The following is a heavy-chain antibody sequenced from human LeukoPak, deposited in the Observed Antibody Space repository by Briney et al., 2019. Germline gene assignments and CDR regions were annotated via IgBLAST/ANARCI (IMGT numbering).Heavy chain of an antibody. D-gene: IGHD3-22*01. CDR3: ARGVLWYYYDSSGPNYFDY. J-gene: IGHJ4*02. Sequence: SETLSLTCAVYGGSFSGYYWSWIRQPPGKGLGWIGEINHSGSTNYNPSLKSRVTISVDTSKNQFSLKLSSVTAADTAVYYCARGVLWYYYDSSGPNYFDYWGQGTLVTVSS. V-gene: IGHV4-34*01. CDR2: INHSGST. CDR1: GGSFSGYY.